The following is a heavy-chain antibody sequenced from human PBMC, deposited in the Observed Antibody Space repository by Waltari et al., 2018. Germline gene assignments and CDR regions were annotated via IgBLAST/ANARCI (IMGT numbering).Heavy chain of an antibody. D-gene: IGHD3-22*01. J-gene: IGHJ6*02. CDR1: GFTFNKAW. V-gene: IGHV3-15*07. Sequence: VQLAESGGGLVKPGGSLRLSCAASGFTFNKAWMNWVRQAPGKGLEWVGRIKSKTDGWTIDYAAPVKGRFILSRDDSKNTLFLQMNSLKTEDTAVYYCTTPSPSYYYDNSDSDDYYGMDVWGQGTTVTVPS. CDR3: TTPSPSYYYDNSDSDDYYGMDV. CDR2: IKSKTDGWTI.